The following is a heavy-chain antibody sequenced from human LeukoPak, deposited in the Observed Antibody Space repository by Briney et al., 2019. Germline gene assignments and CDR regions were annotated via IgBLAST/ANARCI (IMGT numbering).Heavy chain of an antibody. CDR1: GGSISSYY. J-gene: IGHJ6*03. Sequence: SETLSLTRTVSGGSISSYYWSWIRQPAGKGLEWIGRIYTSGSTNYNPSLKSRVTMSVDTSKNQFSLKLSSVTAADTAVYYCARFVVGATENDYYYYMDVWGKGTTVTVSS. V-gene: IGHV4-4*07. CDR2: IYTSGST. CDR3: ARFVVGATENDYYYYMDV. D-gene: IGHD1-26*01.